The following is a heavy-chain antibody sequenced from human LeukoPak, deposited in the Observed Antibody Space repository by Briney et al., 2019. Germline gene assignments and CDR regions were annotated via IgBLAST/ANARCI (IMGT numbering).Heavy chain of an antibody. CDR2: IKQDGSEK. J-gene: IGHJ4*02. Sequence: GGSLRLSCATSGFTFSSYWMSWVRQAPGKGLEWVANIKQDGSEKNYLDSVKGRFTIPRDNAKNSLYLQMNSLRAEDTAVYYCARQRYHDSWGQGTLVTVSS. CDR3: ARQRYHDS. CDR1: GFTFSSYW. D-gene: IGHD2-2*01. V-gene: IGHV3-7*01.